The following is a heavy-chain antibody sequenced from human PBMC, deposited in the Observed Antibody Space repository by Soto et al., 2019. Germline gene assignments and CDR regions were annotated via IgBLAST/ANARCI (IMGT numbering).Heavy chain of an antibody. CDR1: GFTFSSYA. J-gene: IGHJ3*02. Sequence: EVQLLESGGGLVQPGGSLRLSCAASGFTFSSYAMSWVRQAPGKGLEWVSAISGSGGSTYYADSVKGRFTISRDNSKNTLYLQMNSLRAEDTAVYYCAKDRVATPSWGDAFDIWGQGTMVTVSS. V-gene: IGHV3-23*01. CDR3: AKDRVATPSWGDAFDI. D-gene: IGHD5-12*01. CDR2: ISGSGGST.